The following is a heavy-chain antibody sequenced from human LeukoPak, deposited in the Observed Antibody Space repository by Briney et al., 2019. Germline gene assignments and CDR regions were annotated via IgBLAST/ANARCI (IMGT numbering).Heavy chain of an antibody. D-gene: IGHD6-13*01. V-gene: IGHV3-30-3*01. CDR2: ISYDGYDK. CDR1: GFTFNDYA. J-gene: IGHJ4*02. Sequence: GGSLRLSCAASGFTFNDYAMYWVRRTPGKGLEWVTLISYDGYDKSYADSVRGRFTISRDNSKNTLYLQMDSLRSEDTAVYYCARDFFPIVDSSWYEIGYWGQGTLVTVSS. CDR3: ARDFFPIVDSSWYEIGY.